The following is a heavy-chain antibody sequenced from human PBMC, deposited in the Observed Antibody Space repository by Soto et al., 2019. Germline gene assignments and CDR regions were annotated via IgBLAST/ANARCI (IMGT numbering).Heavy chain of an antibody. V-gene: IGHV3-33*01. CDR2: IWYDGSNK. Sequence: QVQLVESGGGVVQPERSLRLSCAASGFTFSSYGMHWVRQAPGKGLEWVAVIWYDGSNKYYADSVKGRFTISRDNSKNTVYLQMNSLRAEDTAVYYCARDPMGAAAAPLDYWGQGTLVTVSS. CDR3: ARDPMGAAAAPLDY. D-gene: IGHD6-13*01. J-gene: IGHJ4*02. CDR1: GFTFSSYG.